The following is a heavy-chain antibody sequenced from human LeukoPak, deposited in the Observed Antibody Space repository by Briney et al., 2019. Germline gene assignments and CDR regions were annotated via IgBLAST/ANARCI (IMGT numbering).Heavy chain of an antibody. Sequence: ASMKVSCKASGYTFTSYGISWVRQAPGQGLEWMGWISAYNGNTNYAQKLQGRVTMTTDTSTSTAYMELRSLRSDDTAVYYCARAQRYSSSWGYYFDYWGQGTLVTVSS. CDR1: GYTFTSYG. CDR2: ISAYNGNT. V-gene: IGHV1-18*01. J-gene: IGHJ4*02. D-gene: IGHD6-13*01. CDR3: ARAQRYSSSWGYYFDY.